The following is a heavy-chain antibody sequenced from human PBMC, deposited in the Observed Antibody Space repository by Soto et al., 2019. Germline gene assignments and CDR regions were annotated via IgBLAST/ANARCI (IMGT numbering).Heavy chain of an antibody. CDR1: GFTSRSFT. CDR2: ISSNSAYI. J-gene: IGHJ5*02. CDR3: TRDASRDSSARGWFVP. D-gene: IGHD6-13*01. Sequence: GGPLTLSSAPPGFTSRSFTMNSIRQAPGKGLEWVSTISSNSAYIYYTDALRGRFTISRDNAKNSLHLQMNSLRAEDMAVYYCTRDASRDSSARGWFVPWGPGALVTVSS. V-gene: IGHV3-21*01.